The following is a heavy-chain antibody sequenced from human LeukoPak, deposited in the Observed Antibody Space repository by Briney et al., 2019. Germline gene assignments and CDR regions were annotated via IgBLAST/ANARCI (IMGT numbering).Heavy chain of an antibody. J-gene: IGHJ6*02. CDR2: VNPYKGNH. Sequence: SVKVSYQGSGYTVTRCVILGVGQPAPQGLAGVGWVNPYKGNHHHAQKFQGRVTMTRNTSRSTAYMELSSLRSEDTAVYYCARGPVFFCSTSCYHADYYYYYGMDVWGQGTTVTVSS. D-gene: IGHD2-2*01. V-gene: IGHV1-8*01. CDR1: GYTVTRCV. CDR3: ARGPVFFCSTSCYHADYYYYYGMDV.